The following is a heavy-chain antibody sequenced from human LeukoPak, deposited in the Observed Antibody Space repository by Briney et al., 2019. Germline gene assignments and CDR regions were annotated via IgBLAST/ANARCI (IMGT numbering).Heavy chain of an antibody. CDR3: ARFSSGFDP. D-gene: IGHD6-19*01. CDR2: ISSSSSYM. CDR1: GFTFSSYS. V-gene: IGHV3-21*04. Sequence: GGSLRLSCAASGFTFSSYSMNWVRQAPGKGLEWVSSISSSSSYMYYADSVKGRFTISRDNAKNSLYLQMNSLRAEDTAVYYCARFSSGFDPWGQGTLVTVSS. J-gene: IGHJ5*02.